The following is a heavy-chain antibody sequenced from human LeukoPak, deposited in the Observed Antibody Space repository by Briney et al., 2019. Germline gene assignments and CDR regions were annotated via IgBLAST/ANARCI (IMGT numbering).Heavy chain of an antibody. D-gene: IGHD1-26*01. J-gene: IGHJ4*02. Sequence: GGSLRPSCAASGCTFNEFGVHWVRQAPGQGLEWVALIWYDGSNKYYADSVKGRFTISRDNSKNTVYLQMNSLRVEDTAIYYCARDPPIGSYYSIDFWGQGTLATVSS. CDR1: GCTFNEFG. CDR2: IWYDGSNK. CDR3: ARDPPIGSYYSIDF. V-gene: IGHV3-33*01.